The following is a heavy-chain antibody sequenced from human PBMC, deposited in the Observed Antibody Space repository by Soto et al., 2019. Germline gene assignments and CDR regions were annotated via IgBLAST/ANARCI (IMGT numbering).Heavy chain of an antibody. CDR3: AGWGEHDANV. CDR1: GLRFSTYW. V-gene: IGHV3-7*03. CDR2: IDPDGRVG. J-gene: IGHJ4*02. D-gene: IGHD7-27*01. Sequence: EGQLLGSGGGLVQPGGSLRLSGVASGLRFSTYWMNWVRQPPGMGLEWVANIDPDGRVGTYVDSVKGRFTTSRDNAMNSVYLQMNSLRADDTAMYFCAGWGEHDANVWGQGILVTVSA.